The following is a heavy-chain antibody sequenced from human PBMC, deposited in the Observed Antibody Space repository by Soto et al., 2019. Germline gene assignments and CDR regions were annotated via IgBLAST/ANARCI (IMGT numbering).Heavy chain of an antibody. CDR1: GFTFINPW. V-gene: IGHV3-15*01. Sequence: PGGSLRLSCAASGFTFINPWMTCVRQAPGKGLEWVGRIKSKSNGGTTDYAAPVKGRFTISRDDSEYTLFLQMSSLKTEDTAVYYCTSGVASTSDHWGQGTLVTVSS. D-gene: IGHD1-26*01. CDR3: TSGVASTSDH. CDR2: IKSKSNGGTT. J-gene: IGHJ1*01.